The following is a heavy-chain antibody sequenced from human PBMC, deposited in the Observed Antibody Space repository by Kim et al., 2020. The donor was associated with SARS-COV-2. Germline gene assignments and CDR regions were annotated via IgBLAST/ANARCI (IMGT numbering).Heavy chain of an antibody. D-gene: IGHD3-10*01. J-gene: IGHJ4*02. Sequence: GGSLRLSCAASGFTFSRYWMSWVRQAPGKGLEWVANIKHDGSEKHYVDSVKGRFTISRDNAKNSLYLQMNSLRAEDTAVYYCATMVRGVIPMGTFDYWGQGTLVTVSS. CDR1: GFTFSRYW. V-gene: IGHV3-7*01. CDR3: ATMVRGVIPMGTFDY. CDR2: IKHDGSEK.